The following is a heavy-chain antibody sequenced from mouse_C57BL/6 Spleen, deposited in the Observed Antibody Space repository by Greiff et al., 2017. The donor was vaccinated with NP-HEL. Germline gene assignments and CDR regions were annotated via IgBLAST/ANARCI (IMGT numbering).Heavy chain of an antibody. CDR1: GFTFSSYG. CDR3: ARQEALLPRDGGFAY. Sequence: EVMLVESGGDLVKPGGSLKLSCAASGFTFSSYGMSWVRQTPDQRLEWVATISSGGSYTYYPDSVKGRFTISRDNAKNTLYLQMSSLKSEDTAMYYCARQEALLPRDGGFAYWGQGTLVTVSA. D-gene: IGHD1-1*01. J-gene: IGHJ3*01. V-gene: IGHV5-6*01. CDR2: ISSGGSYT.